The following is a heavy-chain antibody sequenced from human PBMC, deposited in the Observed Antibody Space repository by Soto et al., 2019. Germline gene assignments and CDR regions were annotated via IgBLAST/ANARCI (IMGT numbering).Heavy chain of an antibody. CDR1: GYRFASNW. V-gene: IGHV5-51*01. Sequence: GEALKISCKGSGYRFASNWIGWVRQMPGKGLEWMGIIYPADSDTTYSPSFQGQVTISADTSISTAYVQSNSLTASHTAMSFCVTFAALLQAAFDISGRGTMVTLSS. J-gene: IGHJ3*02. CDR3: VTFAALLQAAFDI. CDR2: IYPADSDT. D-gene: IGHD2-15*01.